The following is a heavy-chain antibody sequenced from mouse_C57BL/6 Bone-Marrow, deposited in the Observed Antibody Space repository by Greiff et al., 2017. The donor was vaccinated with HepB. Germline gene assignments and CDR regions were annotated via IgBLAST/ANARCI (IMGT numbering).Heavy chain of an antibody. CDR3: ARSWGIYYYGSSPLDY. J-gene: IGHJ2*01. CDR2: INPNNGGT. V-gene: IGHV1-18*01. Sequence: VQLQQSGPELVKPGASVKIPCKASGYTFTDYNMDWVKQSHGKSLEWIGDINPNNGGTIYNQKFKGKATLTVDKSSSTAYMELRSLTSEDTAVYYCARSWGIYYYGSSPLDYWGQGTTLTVSS. CDR1: GYTFTDYN. D-gene: IGHD1-1*01.